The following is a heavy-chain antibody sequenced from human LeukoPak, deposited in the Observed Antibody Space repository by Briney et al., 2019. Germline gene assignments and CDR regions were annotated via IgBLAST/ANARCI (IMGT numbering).Heavy chain of an antibody. CDR1: GFTFDDYA. D-gene: IGHD1-26*01. CDR3: AKSRNLVGASNYFDY. J-gene: IGHJ4*02. V-gene: IGHV3-9*01. Sequence: GGSLRLSCAASGFTFDDYAMHWVRQAPGKGLEWVSGISWSSGSIGYADSVKGRFTISRDNAKNSLYLQMNSLRAEDTALYYCAKSRNLVGASNYFDYWGQGTLVTASS. CDR2: ISWSSGSI.